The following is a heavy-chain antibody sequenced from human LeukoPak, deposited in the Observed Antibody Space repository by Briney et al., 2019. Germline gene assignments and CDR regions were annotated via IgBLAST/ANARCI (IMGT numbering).Heavy chain of an antibody. Sequence: GGSLRLSCAASGFTFSSYAMSCVRQAPGKGLEWVSAISGSGGSTYYADSVKGRFTISRDNSKNTLYLQMNSLRAEDTAVYYCAKDHYYGSGSPLGYWGQGTLVTVSS. D-gene: IGHD3-10*01. CDR2: ISGSGGST. V-gene: IGHV3-23*01. J-gene: IGHJ4*02. CDR1: GFTFSSYA. CDR3: AKDHYYGSGSPLGY.